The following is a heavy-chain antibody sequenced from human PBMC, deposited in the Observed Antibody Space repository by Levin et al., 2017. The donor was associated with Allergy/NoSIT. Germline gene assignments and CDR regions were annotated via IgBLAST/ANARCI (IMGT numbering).Heavy chain of an antibody. D-gene: IGHD6-6*01. J-gene: IGHJ4*02. CDR3: ARVLAGRGYYFDY. CDR1: GGSMNYYY. V-gene: IGHV4-59*01. Sequence: SETLSLTCNVSGGSMNYYYWSWIRQPPGRVLEWIGQVYYTGSTAYNPSLRGRVTMSVDTSKNHFSLRLTSVTAADTAVYYCARVLAGRGYYFDYWGQGILATVS. CDR2: VYYTGST.